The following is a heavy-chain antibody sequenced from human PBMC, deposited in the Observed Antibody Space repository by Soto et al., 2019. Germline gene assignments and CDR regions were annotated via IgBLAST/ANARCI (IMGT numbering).Heavy chain of an antibody. CDR3: ARAFNPGLRPDDDAFDI. CDR2: INHSGST. Sequence: QVQLQQWGAGLLKPSETLSLTCAVYGGSFSGYYWSWIRQPPGKGLEWIGEINHSGSTNYNPSLKSRVTISGYSSQNQFPLHLSSVTAADTAVYYWARAFNPGLRPDDDAFDIWGQGTMVTVSS. V-gene: IGHV4-34*01. D-gene: IGHD5-12*01. CDR1: GGSFSGYY. J-gene: IGHJ3*02.